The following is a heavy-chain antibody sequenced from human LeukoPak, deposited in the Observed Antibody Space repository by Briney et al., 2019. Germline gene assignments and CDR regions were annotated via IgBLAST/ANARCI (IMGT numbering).Heavy chain of an antibody. CDR1: GGSISSYY. CDR3: GGEGGRGSYGHCFAP. V-gene: IGHV4-59*01. J-gene: IGHJ5*02. Sequence: SETLSLTCTVSGGSISSYYWSWIRQPPGKGLEWIGYVYYSGTTNYNPSLKSRVTISVDTSKNQFSLKLSSVTAADTAVHYCGGEGGRGSYGHCFAPWARGPLVTVPS. D-gene: IGHD3-16*01. CDR2: VYYSGTT.